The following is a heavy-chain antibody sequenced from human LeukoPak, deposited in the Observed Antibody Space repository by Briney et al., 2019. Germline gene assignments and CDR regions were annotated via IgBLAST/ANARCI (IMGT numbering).Heavy chain of an antibody. CDR1: GFTFSDYY. CDR2: ISSSGSTI. J-gene: IGHJ4*02. Sequence: GGSLRLSCAASGFTFSDYYMSWIRQAPGKGLEWVSYISSSGSTIYYADSVKGRFTISRDNAKNSLYLQMNSLGAEDTAVYYCARMYYDILTGPSYYFDYWGQGTLVTVSS. CDR3: ARMYYDILTGPSYYFDY. V-gene: IGHV3-11*01. D-gene: IGHD3-9*01.